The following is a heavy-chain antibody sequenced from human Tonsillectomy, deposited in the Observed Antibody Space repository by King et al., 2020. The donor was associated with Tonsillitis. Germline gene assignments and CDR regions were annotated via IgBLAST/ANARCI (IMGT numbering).Heavy chain of an antibody. CDR3: AKDFNSDYDFCSGKVRGMAV. CDR2: ISWDGGST. V-gene: IGHV3-43*01. CDR1: GFTFDDYT. Sequence: QLVQSGGVVVQPGGTLRLSCAASGFTFDDYTMHWVRQAPGKGLEWVSLISWDGGSTYYADSVKGRFTISRDNSKNSLYLQVNSLRTEDTALYYCAKDFNSDYDFCSGKVRGMAVGCEGTTVTVSS. J-gene: IGHJ6*04. D-gene: IGHD3-3*01.